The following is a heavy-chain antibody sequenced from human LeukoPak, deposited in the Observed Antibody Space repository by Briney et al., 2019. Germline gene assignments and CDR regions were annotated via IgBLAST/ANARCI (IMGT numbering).Heavy chain of an antibody. D-gene: IGHD6-13*01. CDR2: INSDGSST. Sequence: PGGSLRLSCAASGFTFSSYWMHWVRQAPGKGLVWVSRINSDGSSTSYADSVKGRFTISRDNAKNTLYLQMSSLRAEDTAVYYCARAPSTVRSWFYFDYWGQGTLVTVSS. V-gene: IGHV3-74*01. CDR3: ARAPSTVRSWFYFDY. J-gene: IGHJ4*02. CDR1: GFTFSSYW.